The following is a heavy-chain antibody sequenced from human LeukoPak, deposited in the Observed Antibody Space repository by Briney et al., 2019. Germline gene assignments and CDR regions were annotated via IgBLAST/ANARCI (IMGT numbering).Heavy chain of an antibody. D-gene: IGHD3-10*01. Sequence: SETLSLTCTVSGGSISSYYWSWIRQPAGKGLEWIGRIYTSGSTNYNPSLKGRVTMSVDTSKNQFSLKLSSVTAADTAVYYYARDNYYGSGSYYKPYYYYMDVWGKGTTVTVSS. V-gene: IGHV4-4*07. CDR3: ARDNYYGSGSYYKPYYYYMDV. CDR1: GGSISSYY. CDR2: IYTSGST. J-gene: IGHJ6*03.